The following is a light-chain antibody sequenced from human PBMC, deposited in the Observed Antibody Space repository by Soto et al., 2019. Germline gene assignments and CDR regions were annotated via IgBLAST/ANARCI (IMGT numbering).Light chain of an antibody. CDR2: GAS. CDR3: QQYGGSVPIT. V-gene: IGKV3-20*01. J-gene: IGKJ5*01. Sequence: EIVLTQSPGTLSLSPGERATLSCRASQSVSSAYLAWYQQKPGQAPRLLISGASSRATGIPDRFSGSGSGTDFSLTISGLEPEDFAVYYWQQYGGSVPITFGQGTRLDIK. CDR1: QSVSSAY.